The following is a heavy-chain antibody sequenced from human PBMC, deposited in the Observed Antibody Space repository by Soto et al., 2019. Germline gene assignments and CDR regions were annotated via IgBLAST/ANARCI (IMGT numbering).Heavy chain of an antibody. CDR1: GSIFTSSA. Sequence: DVQLLDSGGGLVQPGGALRLSCSASGSIFTSSAMNSVRQAPGKGLEWVSAISGSGGSIYYADSVKARFTIPRDNSKTTLYLQMDSLRAKDTAVYYCAKGGGDSLRYGMDVWGQGTTVTVSS. D-gene: IGHD2-21*02. CDR2: ISGSGGSI. V-gene: IGHV3-23*01. J-gene: IGHJ6*02. CDR3: AKGGGDSLRYGMDV.